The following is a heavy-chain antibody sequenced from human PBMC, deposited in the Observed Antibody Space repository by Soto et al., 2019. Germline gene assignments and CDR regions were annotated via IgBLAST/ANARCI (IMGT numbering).Heavy chain of an antibody. V-gene: IGHV3-21*01. CDR1: GFTFSSYS. J-gene: IGHJ3*02. CDR2: ISSSSSYI. CDR3: AILSSYIYSGGYYNRHDAFDI. Sequence: PGGSLRLACAASGFTFSSYSMNWVRQAPGKGLEWVSSISSSSSYIYYADSVKGRFTISRDNAKNSLYLQMNSLRAEDTAVYYCAILSSYIYSGGYYNRHDAFDIWGQRSM. D-gene: IGHD3-22*01.